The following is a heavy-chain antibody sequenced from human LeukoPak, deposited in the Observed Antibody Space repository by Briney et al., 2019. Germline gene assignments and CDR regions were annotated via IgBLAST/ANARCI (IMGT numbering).Heavy chain of an antibody. CDR1: GGTFSSYA. D-gene: IGHD3-10*01. CDR3: ARESMVRGVIIKSRFDP. CDR2: IIPILGIA. Sequence: SVKVSCKASGGTFSSYAISCVRQAPGQGLEWMGRIIPILGIANYAQKFQGRVTITADKSTSTAYMELSSLRSEDTAVYYCARESMVRGVIIKSRFDPWGQGTLVTVSS. V-gene: IGHV1-69*04. J-gene: IGHJ5*02.